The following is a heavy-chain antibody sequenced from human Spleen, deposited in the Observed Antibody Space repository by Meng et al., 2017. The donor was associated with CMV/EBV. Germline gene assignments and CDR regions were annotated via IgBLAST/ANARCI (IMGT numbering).Heavy chain of an antibody. Sequence: SVKVSCKASGYTFTYRYLHWVRQAPGQALEWMGWITPFNGNTNYAQKFQDRVTITRDRSMSTAYMELSSPRSEDTAMYYCARSSRLVGALSPPHHDYGMDVWGQGTTVTVSS. J-gene: IGHJ6*02. D-gene: IGHD1-26*01. CDR3: ARSSRLVGALSPPHHDYGMDV. CDR2: ITPFNGNT. V-gene: IGHV1-45*02. CDR1: GYTFTYRY.